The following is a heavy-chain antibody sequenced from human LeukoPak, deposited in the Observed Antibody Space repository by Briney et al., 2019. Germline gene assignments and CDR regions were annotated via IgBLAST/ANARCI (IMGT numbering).Heavy chain of an antibody. Sequence: GGSLRLSCAASGFTFSSYGMSWVRQAPGKGLEWVSAISGSGGSTYYADSVKGRFTISRDNSKNTLYLQMNSLRAEDTAVYYCAKGIAAADFNWFDPWGQGTPVTVSS. J-gene: IGHJ5*02. V-gene: IGHV3-23*01. CDR3: AKGIAAADFNWFDP. CDR1: GFTFSSYG. CDR2: ISGSGGST. D-gene: IGHD6-13*01.